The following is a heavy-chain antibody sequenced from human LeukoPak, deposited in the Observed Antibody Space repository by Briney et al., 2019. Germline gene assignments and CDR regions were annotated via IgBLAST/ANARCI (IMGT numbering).Heavy chain of an antibody. CDR1: GFTFSGSA. V-gene: IGHV3-73*01. J-gene: IGHJ4*02. Sequence: AGGSLRLSCAASGFTFSGSAMHWVRQASGKGLEWVGRIRSKANSYATAYAASVKGRFTSSRDDSKNTAYLQMNSLKTEDTAVYYCTSRENDFWSGYDNPFFDYWGQGTLVTVSS. CDR2: IRSKANSYAT. D-gene: IGHD3-3*01. CDR3: TSRENDFWSGYDNPFFDY.